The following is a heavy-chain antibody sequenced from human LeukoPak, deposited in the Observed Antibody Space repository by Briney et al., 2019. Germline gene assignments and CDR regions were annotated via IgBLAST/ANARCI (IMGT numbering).Heavy chain of an antibody. CDR3: ANEGVLLLGELSLEVAY. J-gene: IGHJ4*02. V-gene: IGHV3-23*01. CDR2: ISGRGGST. D-gene: IGHD3-16*02. Sequence: GSPGLSCAASGFPLSSYAMSRVRPAPGKGLEWVSAISGRGGSTYYADSVKGRFTISRDNSKNTLYLQMNSLRAEDTAVYYCANEGVLLLGELSLEVAYWGQGTLVTVSS. CDR1: GFPLSSYA.